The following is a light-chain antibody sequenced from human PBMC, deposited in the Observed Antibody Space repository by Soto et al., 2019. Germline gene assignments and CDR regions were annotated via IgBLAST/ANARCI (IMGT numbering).Light chain of an antibody. V-gene: IGLV2-14*01. CDR3: SSYTSSSTYV. Sequence: QPASVSGSPGQSITISCTGTSSDVGGYNYVSWYQQHPGKAPKLMIYDVSNRPSGVSNRFSGSKSGNTASLTISGLQAEDEADYYCSSYTSSSTYVFGTGTKLTVL. CDR2: DVS. CDR1: SSDVGGYNY. J-gene: IGLJ1*01.